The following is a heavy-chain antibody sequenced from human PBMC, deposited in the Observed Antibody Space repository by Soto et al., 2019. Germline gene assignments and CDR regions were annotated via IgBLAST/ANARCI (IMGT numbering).Heavy chain of an antibody. J-gene: IGHJ3*02. V-gene: IGHV3-48*03. CDR1: GFTFSSYE. CDR2: ISSSGSTI. CDR3: ARGSDYYDSSGYYWGPDDAFDI. Sequence: GGSLRLSCAASGFTFSSYEMNWVRQAPGKGLEWVSYISSSGSTIYYADSVKGRFTISRDNAKNSLYLQMNSLRAEDTAVCYCARGSDYYDSSGYYWGPDDAFDIWGQGTMVTVSS. D-gene: IGHD3-22*01.